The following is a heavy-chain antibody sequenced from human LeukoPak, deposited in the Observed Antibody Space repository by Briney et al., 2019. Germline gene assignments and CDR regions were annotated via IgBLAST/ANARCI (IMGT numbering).Heavy chain of an antibody. CDR3: ARQIIAAGKNYYGMDV. D-gene: IGHD6-13*01. CDR1: GGSISSYY. V-gene: IGHV4-4*07. CDR2: IYTSGST. Sequence: SETLSLTCTVSGGSISSYYSTWIRQPAGKGLEWIGRIYTSGSTNYNPSLKSRVTMSVDTSNNQFSLNLSSVTAADTAVYYCARQIIAAGKNYYGMDVWGQGTTVTVSS. J-gene: IGHJ6*02.